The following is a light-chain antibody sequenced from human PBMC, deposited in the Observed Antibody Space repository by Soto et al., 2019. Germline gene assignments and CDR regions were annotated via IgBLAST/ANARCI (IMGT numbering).Light chain of an antibody. V-gene: IGKV3-15*01. Sequence: IVMTQSPATLSVSPGERATLSCRASQSVSSNVAWYQQKPGQAPRLLIYGASTRATGSPARFSGSGSGTELTLTISSMQSEDFAGYYCQQYNKWLQWTFGPGTKVEIK. J-gene: IGKJ1*01. CDR3: QQYNKWLQWT. CDR1: QSVSSN. CDR2: GAS.